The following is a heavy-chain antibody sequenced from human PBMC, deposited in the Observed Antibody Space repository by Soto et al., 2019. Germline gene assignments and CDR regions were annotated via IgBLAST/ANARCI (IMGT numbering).Heavy chain of an antibody. D-gene: IGHD3-16*01. J-gene: IGHJ5*02. Sequence: GSLRLSCKASGFTFSDFGMHWVRQAPGKGLEWVSAIWYDGSYQYYADPVRGRFTTSRDNSNNTLFLQMNSLRVEDTAVYCCARDRLITYGAKIAPDHWGQGALVTVSS. CDR3: ARDRLITYGAKIAPDH. CDR2: IWYDGSYQ. CDR1: GFTFSDFG. V-gene: IGHV3-33*01.